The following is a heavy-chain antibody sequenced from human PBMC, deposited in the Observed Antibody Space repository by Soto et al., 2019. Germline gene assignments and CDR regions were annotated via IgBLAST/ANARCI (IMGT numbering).Heavy chain of an antibody. CDR2: IYPSGNT. Sequence: SETLSLTCAVSGCSISIDHWWTWVRQSPEKGLEWIGEIYPSGNTNYNPSFRSRVAISIDKSKNQFSLELRFVTAADTAVYFCARESKPNLDYWGQG. CDR3: ARESKPNLDY. J-gene: IGHJ4*02. V-gene: IGHV4-4*02. CDR1: GCSISIDHW. D-gene: IGHD4-4*01.